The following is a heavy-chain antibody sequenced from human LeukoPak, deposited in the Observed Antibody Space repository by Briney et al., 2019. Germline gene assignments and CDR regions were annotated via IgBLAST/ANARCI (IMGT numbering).Heavy chain of an antibody. CDR3: AREGVGATYFDY. J-gene: IGHJ4*02. CDR1: GGSFSGYY. D-gene: IGHD1-26*01. V-gene: IGHV4-34*01. Sequence: PSETLSLTXAVYGGSFSGYYWSWIRQPPGRGLEWIGQINHSGSTNYNPSLKSRVTISVDTSKNQFSLKLTSVTAADTAVYYCAREGVGATYFDYWGQGTLVTVSS. CDR2: INHSGST.